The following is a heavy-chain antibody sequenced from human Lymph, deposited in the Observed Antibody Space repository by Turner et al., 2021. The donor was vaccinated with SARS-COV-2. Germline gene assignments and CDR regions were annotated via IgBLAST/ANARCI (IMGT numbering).Heavy chain of an antibody. CDR2: IYYSGSA. J-gene: IGHJ4*01. V-gene: IGHV4-39*01. Sequence: QPQEWGTGRVKRSETLLPLCTASGGSISSSSYYWGWIRQPPGKGLEWIGNIYYSGSAYYNPSLKSRVTISVDTSKNQFSLKLTSVTAADTAVFYCARLLPQALYFSVFDYWGQGTLVTVSS. D-gene: IGHD2-8*01. CDR1: GGSISSSSYY. CDR3: ARLLPQALYFSVFDY.